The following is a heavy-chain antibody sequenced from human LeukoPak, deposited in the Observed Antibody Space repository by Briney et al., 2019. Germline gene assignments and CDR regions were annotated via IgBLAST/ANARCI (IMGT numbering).Heavy chain of an antibody. CDR2: IIPIFGTA. CDR1: GGTFSSYA. J-gene: IGHJ4*02. V-gene: IGHV1-69*13. Sequence: SVKVSCKASGGTFSSYAISWVRQAPGQGLEWKGGIIPIFGTANYAQKFQGRVTITADESTSTAYMELSSLRSEDTAVYYCARDREASDYGGEYYFDYWGQGTLVTVSS. D-gene: IGHD4-17*01. CDR3: ARDREASDYGGEYYFDY.